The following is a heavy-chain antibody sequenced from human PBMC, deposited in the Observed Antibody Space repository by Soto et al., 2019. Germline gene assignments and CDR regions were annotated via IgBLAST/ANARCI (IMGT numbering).Heavy chain of an antibody. CDR1: GGSISSYY. J-gene: IGHJ6*03. Sequence: SETLSLTCTVSGGSISSYYWSWIRQPPGKGLEWIGYIYYSGSTNYNPSLKSRATISVDTSKNQFSLKLSSVTAADTAVYYCARVSAWDDFWSGYYPDYYMDVWGKGTTVTVSS. V-gene: IGHV4-59*01. CDR3: ARVSAWDDFWSGYYPDYYMDV. CDR2: IYYSGST. D-gene: IGHD3-3*01.